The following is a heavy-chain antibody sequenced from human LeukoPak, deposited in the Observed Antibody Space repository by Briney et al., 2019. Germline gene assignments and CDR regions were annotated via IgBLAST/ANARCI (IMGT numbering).Heavy chain of an antibody. Sequence: GGSLRLSCAASGFTFSSDVMHWVRQAPGKGLEWVAVISSDGSSKHYADSVKGRFTIFIDTSKSTLYLQINSLRPEDTAVYYCARDLVSYSSSPLHWGQGTLVTVSS. D-gene: IGHD6-6*01. V-gene: IGHV3-30-3*01. CDR1: GFTFSSDV. CDR3: ARDLVSYSSSPLH. J-gene: IGHJ4*02. CDR2: ISSDGSSK.